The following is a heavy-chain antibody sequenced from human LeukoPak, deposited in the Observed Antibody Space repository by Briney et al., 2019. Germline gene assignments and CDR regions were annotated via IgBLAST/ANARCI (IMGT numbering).Heavy chain of an antibody. V-gene: IGHV3-23*01. CDR1: GFTFRSHA. CDR2: IYENGGTT. Sequence: PGGSLRLSCVGSGFTFRSHAMSWVRQAPEKGLEFVSGIYENGGTTYYADSVKGRFSISRDNSKNTLYLQMNSLRAEDTAVYYCAKAGGYYPLRYFDYWGQGTLVTVSS. CDR3: AKAGGYYPLRYFDY. D-gene: IGHD3-3*01. J-gene: IGHJ4*02.